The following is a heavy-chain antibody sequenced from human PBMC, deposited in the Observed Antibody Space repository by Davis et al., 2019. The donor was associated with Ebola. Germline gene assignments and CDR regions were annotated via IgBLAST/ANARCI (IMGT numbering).Heavy chain of an antibody. CDR2: IYHSGST. D-gene: IGHD6-19*01. V-gene: IGHV4-59*02. J-gene: IGHJ4*02. CDR3: ARGPSVAGWDY. CDR1: GFTVSSNH. Sequence: GSLRLSCTASGFTVSSNHMSWIRQPPGKGLEWIGYIYHSGSTNYNPSLKSRVTMSVDTSKNQFSLKLSSVTAADTAVYYCARGPSVAGWDYWGQGTLVTVSS.